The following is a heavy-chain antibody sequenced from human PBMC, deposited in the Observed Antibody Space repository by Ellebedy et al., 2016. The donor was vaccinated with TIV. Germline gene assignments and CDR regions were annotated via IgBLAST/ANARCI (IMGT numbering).Heavy chain of an antibody. J-gene: IGHJ6*02. CDR3: AREPTREWELYGYGMDV. CDR1: GGSISSGGYY. Sequence: SETLSLXCTVSGGSISSGGYYWSWIRQHPGKGLEWIGYIYYSGSTYYNPSLKSRVTISVDTSKNQFSLKLSSVTAADTAVYYCAREPTREWELYGYGMDVWGQGTTVTVSS. CDR2: IYYSGST. V-gene: IGHV4-31*03. D-gene: IGHD1-26*01.